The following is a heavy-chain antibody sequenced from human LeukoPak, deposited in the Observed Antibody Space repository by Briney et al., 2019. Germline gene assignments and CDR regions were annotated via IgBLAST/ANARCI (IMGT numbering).Heavy chain of an antibody. V-gene: IGHV3-11*04. D-gene: IGHD3-22*01. J-gene: IGHJ4*02. Sequence: GGSLRLSCAASGFTFSDHFMSWIRQAPGKGLEWISYIKNSGSAIYYADSVKGRFIISRDNAKNSLYLQMNSLRAEDTAVYYCARDDSSGYYSYWGQGTLVTVSS. CDR2: IKNSGSAI. CDR1: GFTFSDHF. CDR3: ARDDSSGYYSY.